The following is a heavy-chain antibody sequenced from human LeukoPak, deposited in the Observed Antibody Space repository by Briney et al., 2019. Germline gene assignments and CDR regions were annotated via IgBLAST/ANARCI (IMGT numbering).Heavy chain of an antibody. CDR1: GFTFSSYS. J-gene: IGHJ4*02. CDR3: AKPRGEFGDYRGYYFDC. V-gene: IGHV3-48*04. Sequence: GGSLRLSCAASGFTFSSYSMNWVRQAPGKGLEWVSYISSSSSTIYYADSVKGRFTISRDNSKNSLYLQMNSLRTEDTALYYCAKPRGEFGDYRGYYFDCWGQGTLVTVSS. D-gene: IGHD4-17*01. CDR2: ISSSSSTI.